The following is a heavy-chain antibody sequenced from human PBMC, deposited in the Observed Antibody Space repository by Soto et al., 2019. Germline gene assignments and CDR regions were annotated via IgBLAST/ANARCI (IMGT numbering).Heavy chain of an antibody. D-gene: IGHD3-3*01. CDR2: INHSGST. CDR1: GGSFSGYY. Sequence: SETLSLTCAVYGGSFSGYYWSWIRQPPGKGLEWIGEINHSGSTNYNPSLKSRVTISVDTSKNQFSLKLSSVTAADTAVYYCASNRLVFGVVLYDWGQGTLVNVSS. J-gene: IGHJ4*02. CDR3: ASNRLVFGVVLYD. V-gene: IGHV4-34*01.